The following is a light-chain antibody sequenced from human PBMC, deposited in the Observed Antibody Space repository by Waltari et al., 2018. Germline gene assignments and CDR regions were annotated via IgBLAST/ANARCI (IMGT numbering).Light chain of an antibody. CDR1: SSNIGAGYD. CDR2: AKT. V-gene: IGLV1-40*01. CDR3: QSHDSSHYV. Sequence: QSVLTQPPSVSGAPGQRVTISCTGSSSNIGAGYDVHWYQQLPGTAPKLLIYAKTNRPSGVPDRFSGYKSGTSASLAITGLQAEDEADYYCQSHDSSHYVFGTGTKVTVL. J-gene: IGLJ1*01.